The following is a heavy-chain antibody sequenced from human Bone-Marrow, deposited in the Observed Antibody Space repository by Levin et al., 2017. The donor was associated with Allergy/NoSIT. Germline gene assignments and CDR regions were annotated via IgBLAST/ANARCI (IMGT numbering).Heavy chain of an antibody. CDR2: ISSSSSYI. Sequence: LSLTCAASGFTFSDYTMNWVRQAPGKGLEWVSSISSSSSYIYYADSVKGRFTISRDNAKNSLYLQMNSLRAEDTAVYFCARDFYRGYCSGGSCYYIDHWGQGTLVTVSS. CDR3: ARDFYRGYCSGGSCYYIDH. CDR1: GFTFSDYT. V-gene: IGHV3-21*01. J-gene: IGHJ4*02. D-gene: IGHD2-15*01.